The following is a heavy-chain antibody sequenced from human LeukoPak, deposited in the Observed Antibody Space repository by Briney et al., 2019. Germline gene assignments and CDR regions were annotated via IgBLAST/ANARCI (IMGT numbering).Heavy chain of an antibody. CDR1: GYTFTGCY. V-gene: IGHV1-2*02. CDR2: INPNSGGT. D-gene: IGHD3-22*01. J-gene: IGHJ4*02. Sequence: ASVKVSCKASGYTFTGCYMHWVRQAPGQGLEWMGWINPNSGGTNYAQKFQGRVTMTRDTSISTAYMELSRLRSDDTAVYYCAREYYYDSMGFDYWGQGTLVTVSS. CDR3: AREYYYDSMGFDY.